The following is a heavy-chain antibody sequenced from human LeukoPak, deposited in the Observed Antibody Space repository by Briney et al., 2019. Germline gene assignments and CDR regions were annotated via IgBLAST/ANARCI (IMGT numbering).Heavy chain of an antibody. CDR3: ARQGPYCGGDCSNYFDF. CDR1: GYSISSGFY. CDR2: IYHSGST. Sequence: PSETLSLTCAVSGYSISSGFYWDWIRQPPGKGLEWIGTIYHSGSTYYNPPLKSRVTISVDMSKNQFSLKLRSVTAADTAMYYCARQGPYCGGDCSNYFDFWGQGTLVTVSS. D-gene: IGHD2-21*01. V-gene: IGHV4-38-2*01. J-gene: IGHJ4*02.